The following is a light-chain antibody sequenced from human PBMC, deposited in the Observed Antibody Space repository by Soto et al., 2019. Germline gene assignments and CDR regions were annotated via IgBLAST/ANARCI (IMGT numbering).Light chain of an antibody. Sequence: DIQMTQSPSSLSASVGNRDTITCRASQSISSHLNWYQQEPGKAPKLLIYGASSLQSGVPSRFSGSGSGTDFTLTISSLQAEDFATYYCQQSYSTPQTFDQGTKVEIK. CDR2: GAS. CDR1: QSISSH. CDR3: QQSYSTPQT. V-gene: IGKV1-39*01. J-gene: IGKJ1*01.